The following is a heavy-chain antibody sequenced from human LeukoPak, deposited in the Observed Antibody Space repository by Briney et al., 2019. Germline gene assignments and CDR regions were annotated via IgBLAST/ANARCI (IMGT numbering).Heavy chain of an antibody. Sequence: SETLSLTCTVSGDSINNYYWTWIRQPAGKGLEWIGRIYTSGDTNYNPSLKSRVTISVDRSKNQFSLKLSSVTAADTAVYYCARVDCSGGSCYSPYFDYWGQGTLVTVSS. J-gene: IGHJ4*02. V-gene: IGHV4-4*07. CDR3: ARVDCSGGSCYSPYFDY. CDR1: GDSINNYY. CDR2: IYTSGDT. D-gene: IGHD2-15*01.